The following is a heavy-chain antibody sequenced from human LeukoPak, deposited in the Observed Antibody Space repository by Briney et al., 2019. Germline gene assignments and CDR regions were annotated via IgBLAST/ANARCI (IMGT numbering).Heavy chain of an antibody. J-gene: IGHJ4*02. CDR1: GFTFSGSA. CDR2: ISSSGSTI. V-gene: IGHV3-48*04. Sequence: GGSLRLSCAASGFTFSGSAMHWVRQASGKGLEWVSYISSSGSTIYYADSVKGRFTISRDNAKNSLYLQMNSLRAEDTAVYYCARGRVRYYGATTVDYWGQGTLVTVSS. D-gene: IGHD4-17*01. CDR3: ARGRVRYYGATTVDY.